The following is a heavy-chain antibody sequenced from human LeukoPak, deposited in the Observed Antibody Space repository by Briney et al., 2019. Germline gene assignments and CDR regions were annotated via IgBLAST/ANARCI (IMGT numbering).Heavy chain of an antibody. V-gene: IGHV3-20*04. CDR3: ARGGGYYDSSGYHDAFDI. Sequence: PGGSLRLSCAASGFTFDDYGMSWVRQAPGKGLEWVSGVNWNGGSTGYADSVKGRFTIPRDNAKNSLYLQMNSLRAEDTALYYCARGGGYYDSSGYHDAFDIWGQGTMVTVSS. D-gene: IGHD3-22*01. CDR1: GFTFDDYG. CDR2: VNWNGGST. J-gene: IGHJ3*02.